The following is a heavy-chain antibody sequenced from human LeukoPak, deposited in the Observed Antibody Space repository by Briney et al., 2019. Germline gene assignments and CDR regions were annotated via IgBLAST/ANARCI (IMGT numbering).Heavy chain of an antibody. D-gene: IGHD6-19*01. CDR2: IWYDGSTK. V-gene: IGHV3-33*01. J-gene: IGHJ5*02. CDR3: ARDVGGIAVAGTGGWYDP. CDR1: GFSFSGYG. Sequence: GGSLRLSCAASGFSFSGYGMHWVRQAPGKGLEWVAVIWYDGSTKYYADSVKGRFTISRDNSKNMLYLQMNSLRAEDTAVYYCARDVGGIAVAGTGGWYDPWGQGTLVTVSS.